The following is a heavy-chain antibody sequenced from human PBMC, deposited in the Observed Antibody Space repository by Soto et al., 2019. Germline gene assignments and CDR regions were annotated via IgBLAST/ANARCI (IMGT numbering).Heavy chain of an antibody. D-gene: IGHD2-15*01. Sequence: LSLTCTVSGGSISSGGYYWSWIRQHPGKGLEWNGYIYYSGSTYYNPSLKSRVTISVDTSKNQFSLKLSSVTAADTAVYYCARVGCSGGSCYSYYYGMDVWGQGTTVTVSS. J-gene: IGHJ6*02. CDR2: IYYSGST. CDR3: ARVGCSGGSCYSYYYGMDV. CDR1: GGSISSGGYY. V-gene: IGHV4-31*03.